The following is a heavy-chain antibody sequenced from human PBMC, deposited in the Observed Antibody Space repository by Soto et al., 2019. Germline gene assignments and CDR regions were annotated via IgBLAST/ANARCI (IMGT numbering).Heavy chain of an antibody. CDR1: GGSISSYY. CDR2: IYYSGST. V-gene: IGHV4-59*01. CDR3: ARVWGGAFDF. J-gene: IGHJ3*01. D-gene: IGHD3-10*01. Sequence: QVQLQESGPGLVKPSETLSLTCTVSGGSISSYYWSWIRQPPGKGLEWIGYIYYSGSTNNNPSLKSPVTISVATSKNQFSLKLSSVTAADTAVYYCARVWGGAFDFWGQGTMVTVSS.